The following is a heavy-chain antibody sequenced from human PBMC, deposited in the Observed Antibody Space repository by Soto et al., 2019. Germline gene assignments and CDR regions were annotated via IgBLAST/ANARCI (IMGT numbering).Heavy chain of an antibody. V-gene: IGHV5-10-1*01. Sequence: GESLKISCKGSGYSFTSYWITWARQMPGKGLDWMGRFDPTDTYTNYSPSFQGHVTISADKSISTAYLQWSSLKASDTGIFYCARLSRYSNSWEGYFDYWGKGILVTASS. CDR2: FDPTDTYT. CDR3: ARLSRYSNSWEGYFDY. CDR1: GYSFTSYW. J-gene: IGHJ4*02. D-gene: IGHD6-13*01.